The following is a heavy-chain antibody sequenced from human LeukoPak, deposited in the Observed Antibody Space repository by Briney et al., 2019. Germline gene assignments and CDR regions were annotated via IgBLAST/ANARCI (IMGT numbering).Heavy chain of an antibody. J-gene: IGHJ4*02. D-gene: IGHD7-27*01. CDR1: GGSISNYY. CDR2: IYYSGST. Sequence: PSETLSLTCTVSGGSISNYYWSWIRQPPVKGLEWIGYIYYSGSTNYNPSLKSRVTISVDTSKNQFSLKLSSVTAADTAVYYCARHLGLHYFDYWGQGTLVTVSS. V-gene: IGHV4-59*01. CDR3: ARHLGLHYFDY.